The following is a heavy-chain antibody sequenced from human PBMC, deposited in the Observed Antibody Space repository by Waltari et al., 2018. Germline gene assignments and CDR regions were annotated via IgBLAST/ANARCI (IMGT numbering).Heavy chain of an antibody. D-gene: IGHD2-21*01. Sequence: QVQLQESGPGLVKPSEALSLTCTGSGDSRSTYYWSEIRPPPGKGLECIGNTRYIGSTNYNPSLKSRVTISLDTPTNQVSLKLRSVTAADTAVYYGARQKDSGYSTDAFQVWGQGTMVTVSS. J-gene: IGHJ3*01. CDR3: ARQKDSGYSTDAFQV. CDR1: GDSRSTYY. CDR2: TRYIGST. V-gene: IGHV4-59*08.